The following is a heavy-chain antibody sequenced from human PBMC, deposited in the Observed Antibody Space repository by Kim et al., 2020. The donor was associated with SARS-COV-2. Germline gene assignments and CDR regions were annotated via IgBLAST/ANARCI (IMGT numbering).Heavy chain of an antibody. Sequence: GGSLRLSCTASGFTFGDYAMSWVRQAPGKGLEWVGFIRSKAHGGTTEYAASVKGRFTISRDDSKSIAYLQMNSLKTEDTAVYYCTRVGQLVLDDYYYYGMDVWGQGTTVTVSS. CDR3: TRVGQLVLDDYYYYGMDV. CDR1: GFTFGDYA. V-gene: IGHV3-49*04. CDR2: IRSKAHGGTT. J-gene: IGHJ6*02. D-gene: IGHD6-6*01.